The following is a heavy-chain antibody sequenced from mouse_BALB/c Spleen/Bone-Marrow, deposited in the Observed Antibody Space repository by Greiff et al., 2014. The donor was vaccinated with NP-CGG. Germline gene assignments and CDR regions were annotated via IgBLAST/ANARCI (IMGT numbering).Heavy chain of an antibody. Sequence: EVQLQQSGPGLVKPSQSLSLTCTVTGYSITSDYAWNWIRQFPGNKLEWMGYITYSGSTSYNPSLKSRISITRDTSTNQFFLQLNSVTTKDTAKYYGARYYDYDGDYIDYWGQGTTLTVSS. CDR3: ARYYDYDGDYIDY. J-gene: IGHJ2*01. D-gene: IGHD2-4*01. V-gene: IGHV3-2*02. CDR1: GYSITSDYA. CDR2: ITYSGST.